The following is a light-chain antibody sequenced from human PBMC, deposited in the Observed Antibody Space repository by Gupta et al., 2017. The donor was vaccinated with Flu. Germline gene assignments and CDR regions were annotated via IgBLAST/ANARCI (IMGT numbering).Light chain of an antibody. Sequence: PGCGATRSCRASQSVANYIAWYQQKPGQAPRLLIYDASKRATGIPARFSGSGSGTDFTLTIRSLETEDFAVYYCQQRSSWLTFGGGTKVEI. CDR2: DAS. J-gene: IGKJ4*01. CDR1: QSVANY. CDR3: QQRSSWLT. V-gene: IGKV3-11*01.